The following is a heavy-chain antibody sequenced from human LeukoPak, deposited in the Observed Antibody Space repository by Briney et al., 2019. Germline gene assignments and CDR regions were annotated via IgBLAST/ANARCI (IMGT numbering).Heavy chain of an antibody. CDR1: GYTFTSYY. V-gene: IGHV1-46*01. J-gene: IGHJ4*02. CDR3: AREDVSSGYDFDY. D-gene: IGHD5-12*01. CDR2: INPSGGST. Sequence: ASVKVSCKASGYTFTSYYMHWVRQAPGKGLEWMGIINPSGGSTSYAQKFQGRVTMTRDTSTSTAYMELRSLRSDDTAVYYCAREDVSSGYDFDYWGQGTLVTVSS.